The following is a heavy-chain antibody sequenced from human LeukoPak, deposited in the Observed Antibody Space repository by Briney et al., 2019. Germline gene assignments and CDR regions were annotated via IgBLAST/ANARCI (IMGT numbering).Heavy chain of an antibody. J-gene: IGHJ4*02. CDR3: AKSISGYFYYFEY. CDR1: GFTFGDYA. V-gene: IGHV3-9*03. CDR2: ITWNSDSI. D-gene: IGHD3-22*01. Sequence: GGSLRLSCAASGFTFGDYAMHWVRQAPGKGLEWVSGITWNSDSIDYADSVKGRFTISRDNPKNSLYLQMNSLRAEDMALYYCAKSISGYFYYFEYWGQGTLVTVSS.